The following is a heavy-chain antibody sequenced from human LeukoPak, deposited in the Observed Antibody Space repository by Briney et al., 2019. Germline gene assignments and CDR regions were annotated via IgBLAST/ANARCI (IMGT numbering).Heavy chain of an antibody. CDR3: ASGYSGYDYWDYFDY. V-gene: IGHV4-59*08. CDR1: GGSFSGYY. CDR2: IYYSGST. D-gene: IGHD5-12*01. J-gene: IGHJ4*02. Sequence: SETLSLTCAVYGGSFSGYYWSWIRQPPGKGLEWIGYIYYSGSTNYNPSLKSRVTISVDTSKNQFSLKLSSVTAADTAVYYCASGYSGYDYWDYFDYWGQGTLVTVSS.